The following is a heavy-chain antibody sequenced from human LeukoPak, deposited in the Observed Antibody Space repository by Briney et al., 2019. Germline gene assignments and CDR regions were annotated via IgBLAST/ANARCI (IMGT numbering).Heavy chain of an antibody. V-gene: IGHV3-23*01. Sequence: TGGSLRLSCAASEFTFSNYAMSWVRRAPGKGLEWVSSISSSGGTTYYADSVKGRFTISRDNSKNTLYLQVNSLRADDTAVNYCAKRPGAAATGPTDYWGQGTLVTVSS. J-gene: IGHJ4*02. CDR1: EFTFSNYA. CDR3: AKRPGAAATGPTDY. CDR2: ISSSGGTT. D-gene: IGHD6-13*01.